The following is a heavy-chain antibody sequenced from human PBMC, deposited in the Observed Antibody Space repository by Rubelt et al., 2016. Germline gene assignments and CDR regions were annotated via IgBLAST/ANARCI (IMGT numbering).Heavy chain of an antibody. D-gene: IGHD6-19*01. CDR3: ARGVGIAVAGKGTFDP. CDR2: INHSGST. Sequence: QVQLQQWGAGLLKPSETLSLTCAVYGGSFSGYFWSWIRQPPGKGLEWIGEINHSGSTNYNPSSKCRGTSGGDTSKNEWALKLSSVTAADTAGYYCARGVGIAVAGKGTFDPWGQGTLVTVSS. V-gene: IGHV4-34*01. J-gene: IGHJ5*02. CDR1: GGSFSGYF.